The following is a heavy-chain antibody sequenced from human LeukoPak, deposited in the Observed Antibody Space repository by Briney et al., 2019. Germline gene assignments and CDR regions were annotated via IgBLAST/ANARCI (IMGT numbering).Heavy chain of an antibody. V-gene: IGHV4-39*07. CDR1: GGPISGSRT. Sequence: KSSETLSLTCTVSGGPISGSRTWGWVRQPPGKGLEWFGNVHYDGRTASNPSLKSRVTMSLDTSTNQFSLKMNSVTAADTAVYYCARGRRYSNYWFDPWGQGTLVTVSS. CDR2: VHYDGRT. D-gene: IGHD4-11*01. CDR3: ARGRRYSNYWFDP. J-gene: IGHJ5*02.